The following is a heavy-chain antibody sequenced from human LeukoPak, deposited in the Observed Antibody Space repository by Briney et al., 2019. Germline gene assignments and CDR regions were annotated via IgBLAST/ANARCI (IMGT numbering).Heavy chain of an antibody. CDR3: ARCVGGPGDIVATAGDFDY. V-gene: IGHV1-2*02. CDR2: INPNSGGT. CDR1: VYTFTGYY. J-gene: IGHJ4*02. D-gene: IGHD5-12*01. Sequence: ASVTVSCTSSVYTFTGYYMHWVRQAPGQGLEWMGWINPNSGGTNDAQKFQGRVTMTRDTSISTAYMELSRLRSDDTAVNYCARCVGGPGDIVATAGDFDYWGQGTLVTASS.